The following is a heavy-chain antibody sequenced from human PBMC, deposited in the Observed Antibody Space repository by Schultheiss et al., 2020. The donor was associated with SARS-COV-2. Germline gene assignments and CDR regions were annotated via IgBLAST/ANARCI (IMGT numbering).Heavy chain of an antibody. D-gene: IGHD2-21*02. CDR1: GFTFSNAW. CDR2: IKSKTDGGTT. J-gene: IGHJ3*02. Sequence: GGSLRLSCAASGFTFSNAWMSWVRQAPGKGLEWVGRIKSKTDGGTTDYAAPVKGRFTISRDDSKNTLYLQMNSLKTEDTAVYYCTTEGAPRYCGGDCDAFDIWGQGTMVTVSS. CDR3: TTEGAPRYCGGDCDAFDI. V-gene: IGHV3-15*01.